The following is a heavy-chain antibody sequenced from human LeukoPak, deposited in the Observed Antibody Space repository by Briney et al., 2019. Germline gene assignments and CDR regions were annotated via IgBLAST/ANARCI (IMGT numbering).Heavy chain of an antibody. CDR2: IYYSGST. CDR3: ARAHPHFDY. J-gene: IGHJ4*02. CDR1: GGSISSYY. Sequence: SETLSLTCTVFGGSISSYYWSWIRQPPGKGLEWIGYIYYSGSTNYNPSLKGRVTISVDTSKNQFSLKLSSVTAADTAVYYCARAHPHFDYWGQGTLVTVSS. V-gene: IGHV4-59*01.